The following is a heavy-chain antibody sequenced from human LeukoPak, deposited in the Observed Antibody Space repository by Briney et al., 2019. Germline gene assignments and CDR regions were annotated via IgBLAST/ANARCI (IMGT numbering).Heavy chain of an antibody. CDR1: GGTFSSYG. CDR3: VRGGIAVAGGTSSYYYYGMDV. D-gene: IGHD6-19*01. CDR2: IIPIFETA. Sequence: GASVKVSCKASGGTFSSYGISWVRQAPGQGLEWMGGIIPIFETANYAQKFQGRVTITADELPSTAYMELSSLRPEDTAVYYCVRGGIAVAGGTSSYYYYGMDVWGQGTTVTVYS. V-gene: IGHV1-69*13. J-gene: IGHJ6*02.